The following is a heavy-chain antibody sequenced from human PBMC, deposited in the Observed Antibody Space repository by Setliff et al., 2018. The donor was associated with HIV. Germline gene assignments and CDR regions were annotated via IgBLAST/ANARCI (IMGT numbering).Heavy chain of an antibody. D-gene: IGHD6-6*01. Sequence: GSLRLSCAASGFIFSSYAMHWVRQAPGKGLEWVAVILYDGSNKYYADSVKGRFTISRDNLKKRVYLQMSSLRAEDTAVYFCARDTGQLVYYFDSWGQGTLVTVSS. V-gene: IGHV3-30*04. CDR3: ARDTGQLVYYFDS. CDR1: GFIFSSYA. CDR2: ILYDGSNK. J-gene: IGHJ4*02.